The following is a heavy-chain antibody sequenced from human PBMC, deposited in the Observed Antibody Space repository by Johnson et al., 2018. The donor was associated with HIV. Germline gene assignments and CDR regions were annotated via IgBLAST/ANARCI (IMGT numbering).Heavy chain of an antibody. V-gene: IGHV3-30*19. CDR2: ISFDGPI. Sequence: VQLVESGGGVVQSGGSLRLSCAASGFTFSSYGMHWVRQAPGKGLQWVAVISFDGPIDYADSVKGRFTISRDNSKNTLYLQMTSLRAEDTAVYYCAIEDYTDAFDIWGQGTMVTVSS. CDR3: AIEDYTDAFDI. D-gene: IGHD4-11*01. J-gene: IGHJ3*02. CDR1: GFTFSSYG.